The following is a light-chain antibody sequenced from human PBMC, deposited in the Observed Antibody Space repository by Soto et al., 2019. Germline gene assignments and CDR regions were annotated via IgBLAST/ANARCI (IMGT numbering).Light chain of an antibody. J-gene: IGLJ1*01. CDR2: EVS. V-gene: IGLV2-14*01. Sequence: QSVLAQPASVSGSPGQSIAISCTGTSSDVGGYNYVSWYQQHPGKAPKLLISEVSIRPSGVSDRFSGSKSGNTASLAITGLQAEDEADYYCQSYDSSLSGYVFGIGTKVTVL. CDR1: SSDVGGYNY. CDR3: QSYDSSLSGYV.